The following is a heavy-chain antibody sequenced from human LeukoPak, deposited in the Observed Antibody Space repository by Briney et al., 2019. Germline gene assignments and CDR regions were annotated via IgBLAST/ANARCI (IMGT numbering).Heavy chain of an antibody. J-gene: IGHJ4*02. CDR2: IYPGDSDT. V-gene: IGHV5-51*01. Sequence: GESLKISCKGSGYSFTDYWIGWVRQMPGKGLEWMGIIYPGDSDTRYSPSFQGQVTISADKSISTAYLQWSSLKASDTAMYYCARRFLADPSGFDYWGQGTLVTASS. CDR1: GYSFTDYW. CDR3: ARRFLADPSGFDY.